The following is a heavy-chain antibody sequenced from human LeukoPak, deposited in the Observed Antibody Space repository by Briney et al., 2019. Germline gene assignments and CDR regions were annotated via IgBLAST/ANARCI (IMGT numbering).Heavy chain of an antibody. J-gene: IGHJ4*02. CDR1: GFIFSNYW. CDR3: STLTSRGLSDS. V-gene: IGHV3-15*07. CDR2: IKSKADGETI. Sequence: GGSLRLSCAASGFIFSNYWMHWVRQAPGKGLEWVGRIKSKADGETIDYAAPVKGRFTFSRDDSKNMLYLLMNSLKSEDTAVYYCSTLTSRGLSDSWGQGTLVTVSS. D-gene: IGHD1-20*01.